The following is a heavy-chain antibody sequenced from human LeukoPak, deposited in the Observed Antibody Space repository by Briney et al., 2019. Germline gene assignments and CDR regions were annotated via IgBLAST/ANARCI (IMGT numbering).Heavy chain of an antibody. CDR2: IKSKTDGGTT. D-gene: IGHD1-26*01. Sequence: GGSLRLSCAASGFTFSNAWMNWVRQAPGKGLEWVGRIKSKTDGGTTDYAAPVKGRFTISRDDSKNTLYLQMNSLKTEDTAVYYCAPRRYSGSYYASGVGPYFDYWGQGTLVTVSS. V-gene: IGHV3-15*07. CDR3: APRRYSGSYYASGVGPYFDY. J-gene: IGHJ4*02. CDR1: GFTFSNAW.